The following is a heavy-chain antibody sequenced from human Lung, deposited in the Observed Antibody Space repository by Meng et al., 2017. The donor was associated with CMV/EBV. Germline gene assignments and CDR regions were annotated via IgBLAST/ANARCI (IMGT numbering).Heavy chain of an antibody. CDR1: GFSFEDYG. D-gene: IGHD5-18*01. Sequence: GGSLRLXCAAAGFSFEDYGMHWVRQAPGKGLEWVSGINWNRRSIGYADSVQGRFTISRDNAKNSLYLQMNSLRAEDTAVYYCARDWGYSYGTDWGQGTLVTVSS. J-gene: IGHJ4*02. CDR2: INWNRRSI. V-gene: IGHV3-9*01. CDR3: ARDWGYSYGTD.